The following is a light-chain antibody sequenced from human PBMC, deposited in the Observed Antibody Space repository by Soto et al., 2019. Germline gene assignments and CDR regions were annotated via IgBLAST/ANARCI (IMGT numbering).Light chain of an antibody. CDR1: QSVFYSANNMSY. CDR2: WAS. CDR3: HQYYASPWT. V-gene: IGKV4-1*01. J-gene: IGKJ1*01. Sequence: VMTQSPDSLAVSLGGRATIDCKSSQSVFYSANNMSYLAWYQQKPGQRPKLLIYWASVRESGVPDRSSGSGSGTHFTLTISSLHPEDAALYFCHQYYASPWTFGPGTTVEIK.